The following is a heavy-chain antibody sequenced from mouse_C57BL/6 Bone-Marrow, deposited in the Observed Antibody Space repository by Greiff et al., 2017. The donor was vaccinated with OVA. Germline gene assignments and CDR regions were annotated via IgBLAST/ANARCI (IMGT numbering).Heavy chain of an antibody. CDR2: IRSKSNNYAT. CDR3: VRPGPPIYYYGSSYYFAY. V-gene: IGHV10-1*01. J-gene: IGHJ3*01. Sequence: EVKLVESGGGLVQPKGSLKLSCAASGFSFNTYAMNWVRQAPGKGLEWVARIRSKSNNYATYYADSVKDRFTISRDDSESMLYLQMNNLKTEDTAMYYCVRPGPPIYYYGSSYYFAYWGQGTLVTVSA. D-gene: IGHD1-1*01. CDR1: GFSFNTYA.